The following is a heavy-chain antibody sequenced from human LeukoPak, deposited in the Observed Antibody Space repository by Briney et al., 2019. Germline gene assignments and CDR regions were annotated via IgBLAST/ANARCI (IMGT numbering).Heavy chain of an antibody. Sequence: PGGSLRLSCVASGFTFSGYGMHWVRQAPGKGLVWVSRINSDGRSTNYAGSVKGRFSISRDNAENTLYLQMNSLRAEDTAVYYCARGGIDYWGQGTLVTVSS. CDR1: GFTFSGYG. V-gene: IGHV3-74*01. CDR2: INSDGRST. CDR3: ARGGIDY. J-gene: IGHJ4*02.